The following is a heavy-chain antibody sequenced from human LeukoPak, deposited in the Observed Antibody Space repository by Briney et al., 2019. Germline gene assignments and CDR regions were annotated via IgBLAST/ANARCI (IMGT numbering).Heavy chain of an antibody. CDR2: IYYSGST. V-gene: IGHV4-39*07. J-gene: IGHJ5*02. CDR1: GGSISSSSYY. Sequence: SETLSLTCTVSGGSISSSSYYWGWIRQPPGKGLEWIGSIYYSGSTYYNPSLKSRVTISVDTSKNQFSLKLSSVTAADTAVYYCARGPIDLFNWFDPWGQGTLVTVSS. CDR3: ARGPIDLFNWFDP. D-gene: IGHD3-22*01.